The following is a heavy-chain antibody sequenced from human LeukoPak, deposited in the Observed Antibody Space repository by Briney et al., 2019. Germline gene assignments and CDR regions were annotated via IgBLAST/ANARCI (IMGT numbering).Heavy chain of an antibody. D-gene: IGHD3-10*01. CDR1: GFTFDDYG. Sequence: GGSLRLSCAASGFTFDDYGMSWVRHAPGKGLEWVSGIDWNGSNTGYADSVRGRFTISRDNAKNSLYLQMNSLRAEDTALYYCARGRVGGRDYYYYMDVWGKGTTVTVSS. J-gene: IGHJ6*03. V-gene: IGHV3-20*04. CDR3: ARGRVGGRDYYYYMDV. CDR2: IDWNGSNT.